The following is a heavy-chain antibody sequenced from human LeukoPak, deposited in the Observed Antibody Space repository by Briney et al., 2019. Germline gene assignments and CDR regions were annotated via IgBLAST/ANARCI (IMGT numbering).Heavy chain of an antibody. V-gene: IGHV5-51*01. J-gene: IGHJ4*02. D-gene: IGHD6-13*01. CDR3: ATGGQQLAYFDY. CDR1: GYSLAIYW. Sequence: GESLKISCKTSGYSLAIYWIGWVRQMPGEGLGWMGIIYLGDSDTRYSPSFQGQVTISADKSISTAYLQWGSLKASDTAIYYCATGGQQLAYFDYWGQGTLVTVSS. CDR2: IYLGDSDT.